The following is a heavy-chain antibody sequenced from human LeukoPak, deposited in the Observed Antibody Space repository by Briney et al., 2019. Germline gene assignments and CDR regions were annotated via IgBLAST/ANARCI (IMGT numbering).Heavy chain of an antibody. J-gene: IGHJ4*02. CDR2: ISSSSSYI. CDR3: ARDFFGVAGIAAADGN. Sequence: GGSLRLSCAASGFTFSSYSMNWVRQAPGKGLEWVSSISSSSSYIYYADSVKGRFTISRDNAKNSLYLQMNSLRAEDTAVYYCARDFFGVAGIAAADGNWGQGTLVTVSS. V-gene: IGHV3-21*01. D-gene: IGHD6-13*01. CDR1: GFTFSSYS.